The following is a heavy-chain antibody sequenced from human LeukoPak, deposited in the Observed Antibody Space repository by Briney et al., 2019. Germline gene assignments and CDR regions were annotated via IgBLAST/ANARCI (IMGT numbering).Heavy chain of an antibody. D-gene: IGHD3-22*01. J-gene: IGHJ4*02. Sequence: SETLSLTCAVSGYSINGGYYWGWTRQTPEKGLEWIASIYPPGKTYYNPSLKSRVTISTDTSKNQFSLKLSSVTAADTAVYYCAGKYYYDSSGYFYVDYWGQGTLVTVSS. CDR2: IYPPGKT. V-gene: IGHV4-38-2*01. CDR3: AGKYYYDSSGYFYVDY. CDR1: GYSINGGYY.